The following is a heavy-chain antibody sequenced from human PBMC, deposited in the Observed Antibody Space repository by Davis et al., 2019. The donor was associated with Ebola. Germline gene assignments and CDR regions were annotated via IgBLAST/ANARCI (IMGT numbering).Heavy chain of an antibody. J-gene: IGHJ4*02. Sequence: PGGSLRLSCAASGFTFSSYGMHWVRRAPGKGLEWVAVVWYDGSNKYYADSVKGRFSISRDNSKNTLYLQMNSLRAEDTAVYYCAKDDGWNDPHYFDYWGQGTLVTVSS. CDR3: AKDDGWNDPHYFDY. CDR2: VWYDGSNK. CDR1: GFTFSSYG. V-gene: IGHV3-33*06. D-gene: IGHD1-1*01.